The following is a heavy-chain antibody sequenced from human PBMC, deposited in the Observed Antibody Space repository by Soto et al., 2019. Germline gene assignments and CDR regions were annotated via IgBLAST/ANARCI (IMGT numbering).Heavy chain of an antibody. CDR3: ARGPSMVRGVIGYYFDY. CDR2: ISSSSSTI. J-gene: IGHJ4*02. V-gene: IGHV3-48*02. Sequence: GGSLRLSCAASGFTFSSYSMNWVRQAPGKGLEWVSYISSSSSTIYYADSVKGRFTISRDNAKNSLYLQMNSLGDEDTAVYYCARGPSMVRGVIGYYFDYWGQGTLVTVSS. CDR1: GFTFSSYS. D-gene: IGHD3-10*01.